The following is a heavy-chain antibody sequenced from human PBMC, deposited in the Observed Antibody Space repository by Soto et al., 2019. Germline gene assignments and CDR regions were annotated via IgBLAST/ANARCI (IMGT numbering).Heavy chain of an antibody. J-gene: IGHJ4*02. D-gene: IGHD3-22*01. V-gene: IGHV3-30*18. CDR2: ISYDGSNG. CDR1: GFTFSSFG. CDR3: AKDTFYHDSSGYYIFEF. Sequence: QVQLVESGGGVVQPGRSLRLSCAASGFTFSSFGMHWVRQAPGKGLEWVAHISYDGSNGHSADSVKGRFTISRDNSEDTLYLQMNSLIFEVTAVYFCAKDTFYHDSSGYYIFEFWGQGALVTVSS.